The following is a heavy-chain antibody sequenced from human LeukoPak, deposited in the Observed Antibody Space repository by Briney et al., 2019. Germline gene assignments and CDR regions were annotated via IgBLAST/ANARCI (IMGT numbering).Heavy chain of an antibody. CDR2: IYYSGST. J-gene: IGHJ4*02. CDR3: ARHPRRSGSAPFDY. D-gene: IGHD3-10*01. CDR1: GGSISSHY. V-gene: IGHV4-59*08. Sequence: PSETLSLTCTVSGGSISSHYWSWIRQPPGKGLEWIGYIYYSGSTNFNPSLKSRVTISVDTSKNQFSLKLSSVTAADTAVYYCARHPRRSGSAPFDYWGQGTLVTVSS.